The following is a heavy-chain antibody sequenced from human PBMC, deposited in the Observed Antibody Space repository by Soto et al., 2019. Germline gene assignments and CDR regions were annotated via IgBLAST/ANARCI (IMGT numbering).Heavy chain of an antibody. CDR3: SRFHDS. CDR1: GFTFSNFW. CDR2: INPDGSEK. J-gene: IGHJ4*02. V-gene: IGHV3-7*01. Sequence: PEGAPRLSCAASGFTFSNFWMDWVRQAPGKGLEWVANINPDGSEKHYVDSVRGRFTISRGNAQNSLYLHMSRLTAEDSALYYCSRFHDSWGQATRVTVSS.